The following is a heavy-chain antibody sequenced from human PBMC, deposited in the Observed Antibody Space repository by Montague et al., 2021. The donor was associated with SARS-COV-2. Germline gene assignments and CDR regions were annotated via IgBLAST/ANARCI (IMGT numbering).Heavy chain of an antibody. V-gene: IGHV4-34*01. Sequence: SETLSLTCAVYGGSFSAYYWTWIRQSPRKRLEWIWEINHSGSTNSNPSLKSRVTISVDTSKNQFSLKLSSVTAADTAVYYCACGEITTRGLIYYYGMDGWGQGTTVTVSS. CDR1: GGSFSAYY. CDR3: ACGEITTRGLIYYYGMDG. J-gene: IGHJ6*02. CDR2: INHSGST. D-gene: IGHD4-11*01.